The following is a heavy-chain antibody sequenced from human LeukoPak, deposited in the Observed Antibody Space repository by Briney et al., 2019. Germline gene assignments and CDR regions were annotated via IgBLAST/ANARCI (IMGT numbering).Heavy chain of an antibody. J-gene: IGHJ6*03. V-gene: IGHV3-21*01. Sequence: GGSLRLSCVASGFTFTSYNMNWVRQAPGKGLEWLSSISSGSMIIHSADSLRGRFIISRDNAKNSLYLQMDSLRTEDTAVYFCARARPPTSYYSYYMDVWGRGTTVIVSS. CDR2: ISSGSMII. CDR3: ARARPPTSYYSYYMDV. CDR1: GFTFTSYN.